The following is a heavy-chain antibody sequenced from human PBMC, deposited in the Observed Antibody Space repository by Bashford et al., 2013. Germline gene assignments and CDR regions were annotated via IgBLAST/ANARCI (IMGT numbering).Heavy chain of an antibody. Sequence: ASVKVSCKASGYTFTGYYMHWVRQAPGQGLEWMGWINPNSGVTNYVQKFQGRVTMTRDTSISTAYMELSSLRSDDTAVYYCARGNAVAGASDFDYWGQGTLVTVSS. J-gene: IGHJ4*02. CDR2: INPNSGVT. D-gene: IGHD6-19*01. CDR3: ARGNAVAGASDFDY. CDR1: GYTFTGYY. V-gene: IGHV1-2*02.